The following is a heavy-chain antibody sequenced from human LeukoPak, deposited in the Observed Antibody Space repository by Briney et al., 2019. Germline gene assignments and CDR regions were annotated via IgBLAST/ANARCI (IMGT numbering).Heavy chain of an antibody. Sequence: GGSLRLSCAASGFTFDDYGMTWVRQAPGKGLEWVSGINWNGGSTGYADSVKGRFTISRDNAKNSLYLQMNSLRAEDTAVYYCARDLMGIAYRGAFYYWGQGTLVTVSS. D-gene: IGHD6-13*01. J-gene: IGHJ4*02. V-gene: IGHV3-20*04. CDR1: GFTFDDYG. CDR3: ARDLMGIAYRGAFYY. CDR2: INWNGGST.